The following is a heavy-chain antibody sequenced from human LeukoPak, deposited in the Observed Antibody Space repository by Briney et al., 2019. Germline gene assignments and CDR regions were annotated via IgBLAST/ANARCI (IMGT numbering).Heavy chain of an antibody. Sequence: PSETLSLTCTVSGGSISTYFWTWIRQSAGKGLEWIGRINSSGSTTYNPFLKSRVTMLVDTSKNQFSLNLSSVTAADTAVYYCARGFYCSGGRCNFDYWGQGTLVAVSS. CDR1: GGSISTYF. D-gene: IGHD2-15*01. CDR3: ARGFYCSGGRCNFDY. V-gene: IGHV4-4*07. J-gene: IGHJ4*02. CDR2: INSSGST.